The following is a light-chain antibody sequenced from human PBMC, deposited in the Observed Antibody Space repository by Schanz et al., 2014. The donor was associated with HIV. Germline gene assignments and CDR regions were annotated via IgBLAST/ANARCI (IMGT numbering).Light chain of an antibody. V-gene: IGLV1-44*01. J-gene: IGLJ3*02. Sequence: QSVVTQPPSASGTPGQRVTISCSVSSSNIGSNAVNWFQHLPGTAPKLLIYNSYHRPSGVPDRFSGSGSGISASLAISGLQSDDEADYYCAGWDDGLNGWVFGGGTKLTVL. CDR3: AGWDDGLNGWV. CDR2: NSY. CDR1: SSNIGSNA.